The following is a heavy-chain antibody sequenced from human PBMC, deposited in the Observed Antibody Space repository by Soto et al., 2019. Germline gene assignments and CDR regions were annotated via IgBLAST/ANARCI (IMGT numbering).Heavy chain of an antibody. Sequence: QVHLEESGGGVVQPGTSLRLSCVASGFTFSSYGMHWVRQAPGKGLEWVAVIPNTENKKYYADSVKGRFTISRDNSQNTLFPQMDSLMSEDTAMDYFSRTAGGRVRGALDIWGQGAIVTVS. V-gene: IGHV3-30-3*01. CDR3: SRTAGGRVRGALDI. CDR1: GFTFSSYG. CDR2: IPNTENKK. J-gene: IGHJ3*02. D-gene: IGHD6-13*01.